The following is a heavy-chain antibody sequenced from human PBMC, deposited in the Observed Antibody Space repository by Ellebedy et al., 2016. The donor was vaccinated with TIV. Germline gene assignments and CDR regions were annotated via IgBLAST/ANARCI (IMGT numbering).Heavy chain of an antibody. J-gene: IGHJ4*02. V-gene: IGHV1-46*01. CDR2: INPSDGDT. CDR1: GYTFTSYY. D-gene: IGHD6-6*01. Sequence: ASVKVSXXASGYTFTSYYLHWVRQAPGQRLEWMGIINPSDGDTRYAQKVQGRVTMTRDTSTSRVYMELSSLRSDDAAVYYCARTPRIAARYPYEYWGQGTLVTVSS. CDR3: ARTPRIAARYPYEY.